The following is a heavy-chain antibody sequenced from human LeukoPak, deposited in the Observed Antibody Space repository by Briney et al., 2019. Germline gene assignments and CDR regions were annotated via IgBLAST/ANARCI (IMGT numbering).Heavy chain of an antibody. D-gene: IGHD6-19*01. Sequence: PSETLSLTCTVPGGSISSYYWIWIRQPARKGLGWIGRIYTSGSTNYNPSLKSRVTMSVDASKNQVSLKLRSVSDADTAVYYCARGGRGKAVDFDFWGQGTLVTVYS. CDR1: GGSISSYY. V-gene: IGHV4-4*07. CDR3: ARGGRGKAVDFDF. J-gene: IGHJ4*02. CDR2: IYTSGST.